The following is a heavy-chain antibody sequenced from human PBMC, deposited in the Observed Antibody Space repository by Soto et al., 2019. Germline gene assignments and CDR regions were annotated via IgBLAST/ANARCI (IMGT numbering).Heavy chain of an antibody. J-gene: IGHJ4*02. V-gene: IGHV3-74*01. CDR1: GFTFSGFW. CDR3: VXVKXTSGWGAFDY. D-gene: IGHD6-19*01. Sequence: EVQLVESGGGLVQPGGSLRLSCTASGFTFSGFWMHWVRQAPGKGLVWVSRINGDGSVTNYADSVKGRFTISRDNAKXXXYXXXXXXXVXXXXXXXXVXVKXTSGWGAFDYWGQGTLVTVSS. CDR2: INGDGSVT.